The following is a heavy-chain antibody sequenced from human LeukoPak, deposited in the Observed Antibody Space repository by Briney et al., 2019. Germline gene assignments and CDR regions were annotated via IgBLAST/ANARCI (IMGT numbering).Heavy chain of an antibody. CDR1: GFTFSSYC. D-gene: IGHD6-13*01. Sequence: GGSLRLSCAASGFTFSSYCMNWVRQAPGKGLEWVSYISRSGTTIYYADSVKGRFTISRDNAKNSLYLQMNSLRDEDTAVYYCAGVWGLAVAGGEIEYWGQGAMVTVSS. CDR3: AGVWGLAVAGGEIEY. V-gene: IGHV3-48*02. J-gene: IGHJ4*02. CDR2: ISRSGTTI.